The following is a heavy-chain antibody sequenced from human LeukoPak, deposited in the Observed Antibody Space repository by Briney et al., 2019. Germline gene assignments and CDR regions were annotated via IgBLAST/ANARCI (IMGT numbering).Heavy chain of an antibody. V-gene: IGHV1-18*01. CDR2: ISAYNGNT. CDR1: GYTFTGYY. D-gene: IGHD6-19*01. J-gene: IGHJ6*03. Sequence: ASVKVSCKASGYTFTGYYMHWVRQAPGQGLEWMGWISAYNGNTNYAQKLQGRVTMTTDTSTSTAYMELRSLRSDDTAVYYCARDSSGWYYYYYYYMDVWGKGTTVTVSS. CDR3: ARDSSGWYYYYYYYMDV.